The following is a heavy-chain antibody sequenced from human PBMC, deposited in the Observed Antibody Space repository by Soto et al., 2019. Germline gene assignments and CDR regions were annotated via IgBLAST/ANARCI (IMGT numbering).Heavy chain of an antibody. CDR1: GGSISSYY. D-gene: IGHD5-12*01. CDR2: VYYSGTT. Sequence: PSETLSLTCTVSGGSISSYYWSWIRQPPGGGLEWIGFVYYSGTTSYNPSLKSRVTISLDTSKNQFSLKLSSVTAADTAVYYCARREYSGYGYFDYWGQGTLVTAPQ. J-gene: IGHJ4*02. V-gene: IGHV4-59*01. CDR3: ARREYSGYGYFDY.